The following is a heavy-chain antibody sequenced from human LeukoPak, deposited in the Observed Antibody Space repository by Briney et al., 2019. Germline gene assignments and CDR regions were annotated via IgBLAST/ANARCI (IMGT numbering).Heavy chain of an antibody. CDR2: MNPNSGNT. V-gene: IGHV1-8*01. CDR3: ARPRYSSSWPYYYYYYYMDV. Sequence: ASVKVSCKASGYTFTSYDNNWVRQATGQGLEWMGWMNPNSGNTGYAQKFQGRVTMTRNTSISTAYMELSSLRSEDTAVYYCARPRYSSSWPYYYYYYYMDVWGKGTTVTVSS. CDR1: GYTFTSYD. J-gene: IGHJ6*03. D-gene: IGHD6-13*01.